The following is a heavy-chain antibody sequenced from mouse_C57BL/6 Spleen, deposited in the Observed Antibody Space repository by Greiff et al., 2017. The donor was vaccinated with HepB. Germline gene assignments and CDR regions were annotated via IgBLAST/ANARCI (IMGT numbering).Heavy chain of an antibody. D-gene: IGHD2-4*01. Sequence: VQLQQSGAELVKPGASVKMSCKASGYTFTSYWITWVKQRPGQGLEWIGDIYPGSGSTNYNEKFKSKATLTVDTSSSTAYMQLSSLTSEDSAVYYCATGIYYDYDGFAYWGQGTLVTVSA. V-gene: IGHV1-55*01. CDR1: GYTFTSYW. CDR3: ATGIYYDYDGFAY. J-gene: IGHJ3*01. CDR2: IYPGSGST.